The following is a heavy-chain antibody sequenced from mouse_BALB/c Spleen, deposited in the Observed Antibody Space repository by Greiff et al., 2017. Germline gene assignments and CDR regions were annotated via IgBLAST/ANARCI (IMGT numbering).Heavy chain of an antibody. Sequence: EVQLQQSGPELVKPGASVKISCKASGYTFTDYNMHWVKQSHGKSLEWIGYIYPYNGGTGYNQKFKSKATLTVDNSSSTAYMELRSLTSEDSAVYYCARYDYDPAMDYWGQGTSVTVSS. CDR2: IYPYNGGT. CDR3: ARYDYDPAMDY. J-gene: IGHJ4*01. D-gene: IGHD2-4*01. V-gene: IGHV1S29*02. CDR1: GYTFTDYN.